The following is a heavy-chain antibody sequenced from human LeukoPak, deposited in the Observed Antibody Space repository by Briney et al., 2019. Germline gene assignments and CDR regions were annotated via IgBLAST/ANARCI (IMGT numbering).Heavy chain of an antibody. CDR3: ARGSEWSNGVSDY. CDR1: GFTFSSYA. Sequence: GGSLRLSCAASGFTFSSYAMHWVRQAPGKGLEWVAVISYDGSNKYYADSVKGRFTISRDNSKNTLYLQMNSLRAEDTAVYYCARGSEWSNGVSDYWGQGTLVTVSS. CDR2: ISYDGSNK. V-gene: IGHV3-30-3*01. J-gene: IGHJ4*02. D-gene: IGHD3-3*01.